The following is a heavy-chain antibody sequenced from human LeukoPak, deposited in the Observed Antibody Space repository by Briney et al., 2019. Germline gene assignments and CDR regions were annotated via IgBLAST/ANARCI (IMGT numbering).Heavy chain of an antibody. CDR1: GYAFTNYA. J-gene: IGHJ4*02. CDR3: ARGIWSRTVSSYYLDY. Sequence: GASVNVSCKASGYAFTNYAMQWVRQAPGQRLEWMGWINAGNGNTRYSQRFQGRVTITRDTSASTVYMEVTSLRSEDTAVYYCARGIWSRTVSSYYLDYWGQGTLVTVSS. D-gene: IGHD3-3*01. V-gene: IGHV1-3*01. CDR2: INAGNGNT.